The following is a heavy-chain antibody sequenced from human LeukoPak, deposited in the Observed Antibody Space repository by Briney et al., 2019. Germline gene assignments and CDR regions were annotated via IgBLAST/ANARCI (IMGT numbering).Heavy chain of an antibody. D-gene: IGHD3-22*01. V-gene: IGHV1-3*01. CDR1: GYTFTSYA. Sequence: ASVKVSCKASGYTFTSYAMHWVRQAPGQRLEWMGWINAGNGNTRYSQEFQGRVTITRDTSASTAYMELSSLRSEDTAVYYCARFCDSSGCNFDYWGQGTLVTVSS. CDR2: INAGNGNT. J-gene: IGHJ4*02. CDR3: ARFCDSSGCNFDY.